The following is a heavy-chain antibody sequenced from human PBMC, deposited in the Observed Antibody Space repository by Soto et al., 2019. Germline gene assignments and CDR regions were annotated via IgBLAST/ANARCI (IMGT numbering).Heavy chain of an antibody. J-gene: IGHJ3*01. D-gene: IGHD1-26*01. Sequence: EVQLVESGGDLVQPGESLRLSCAASGFTFSYYWMHWVRQAPGKGLVWVSRIHSDGSSTTYADSVKGRFTISRDNARNTLYLHMNSLRAEDTAVYYCARGDRGAFDLWGQGTVVTVSS. V-gene: IGHV3-74*01. CDR2: IHSDGSST. CDR3: ARGDRGAFDL. CDR1: GFTFSYYW.